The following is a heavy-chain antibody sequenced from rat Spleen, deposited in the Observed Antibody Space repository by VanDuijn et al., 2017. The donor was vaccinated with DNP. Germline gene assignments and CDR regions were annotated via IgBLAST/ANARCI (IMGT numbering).Heavy chain of an antibody. J-gene: IGHJ2*01. CDR3: ASHNSGYFDY. D-gene: IGHD4-3*01. Sequence: EVQLVESDGGLVQPGRSLKLSCAASGFTFSDYYMAWVRQAPTKGLEWVATVSYDGSSTYYRDSVKGRFTISRDNVKSTLYLQMDSLRSEDTATYYCASHNSGYFDYWGQGVMVTVSS. CDR2: VSYDGSST. V-gene: IGHV5-29*01. CDR1: GFTFSDYY.